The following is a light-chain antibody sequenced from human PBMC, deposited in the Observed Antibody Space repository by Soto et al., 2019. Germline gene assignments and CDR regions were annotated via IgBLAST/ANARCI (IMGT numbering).Light chain of an antibody. CDR2: GVS. CDR3: SSYISSSTPYV. J-gene: IGLJ1*01. CDR1: SSDIGGYNF. V-gene: IGLV2-14*03. Sequence: QSVLTQPASVSGSPGQSITISCTGTSSDIGGYNFVSWYQHHPGKAPRLMIFGVSDRPSGVSDRFSGSKSGNTASLTISGLQAEDVSDYYCSSYISSSTPYVFGTGTKVTVL.